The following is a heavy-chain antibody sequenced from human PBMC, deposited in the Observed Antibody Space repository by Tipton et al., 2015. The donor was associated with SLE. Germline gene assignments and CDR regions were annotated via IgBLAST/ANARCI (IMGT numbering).Heavy chain of an antibody. CDR1: GYTSVGHG. D-gene: IGHD2-15*01. Sequence: QLVQSGPEVKKPGASVKVSCKASGYTSVGHGITWVRQAPGQGLEWMAWISVYSGLANTKYALRFQDRVTMTTDTSTSTVYMELRSLRSDDTAVYYCARSHPVVAAEMLDYWGQGTLVSVSS. V-gene: IGHV1-18*01. CDR3: ARSHPVVAAEMLDY. CDR2: ISVYSGLANT. J-gene: IGHJ4*02.